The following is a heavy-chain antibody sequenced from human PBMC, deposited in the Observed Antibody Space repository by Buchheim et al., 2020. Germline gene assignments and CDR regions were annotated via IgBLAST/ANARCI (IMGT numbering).Heavy chain of an antibody. Sequence: EVQLVESGGGLVQPGGSLRLSCVASGFTFSSKWMHWVRQAPGKGLVWISRMNGDGTSTRYADSVKGRFTISRDNAKNTLYLQMNSLRAEDTAVYYCARGGLQVFDWLFSWGQGTL. D-gene: IGHD3-9*01. J-gene: IGHJ4*02. CDR2: MNGDGTST. CDR3: ARGGLQVFDWLFS. V-gene: IGHV3-74*01. CDR1: GFTFSSKW.